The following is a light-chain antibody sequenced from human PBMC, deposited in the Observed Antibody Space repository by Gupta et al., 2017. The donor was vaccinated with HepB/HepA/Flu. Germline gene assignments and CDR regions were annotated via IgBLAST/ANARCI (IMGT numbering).Light chain of an antibody. CDR2: KDS. CDR1: ALPKQY. J-gene: IGLJ1*01. CDR3: QSADSSGTYYV. V-gene: IGLV3-25*03. Sequence: SYELTQPPSVSVSPGKTARITCFGDALPKQYAYWYQQKPGQAPVLVIYKDSERPSGIPERFSGSSSGTTVTLTISGVQAEDEADYYCQSADSSGTYYVFGTGTKVTVL.